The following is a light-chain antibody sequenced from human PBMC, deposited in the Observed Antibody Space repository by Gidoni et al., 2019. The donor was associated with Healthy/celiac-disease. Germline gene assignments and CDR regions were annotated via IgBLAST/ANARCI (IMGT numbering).Light chain of an antibody. CDR2: YKSDSDK. Sequence: QAVLTQPSSLSASPGASASLTCTLRSGINVGTYRIYWYQQKPGSPPQYLLRYKSDSDKHQGSGVPSRFSGSKDASANAGILLISGLQSEDEADYYCMIWHSSAYVFGGGTKLTV. J-gene: IGLJ3*02. CDR1: SGINVGTYR. CDR3: MIWHSSAYV. V-gene: IGLV5-45*03.